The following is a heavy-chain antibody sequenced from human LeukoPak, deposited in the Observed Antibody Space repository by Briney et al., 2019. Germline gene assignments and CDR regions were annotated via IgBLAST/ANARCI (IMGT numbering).Heavy chain of an antibody. Sequence: ASVKVSCKASGGTFSSYTISWVRQAPGQGLEWMGRIIPILGIANYAQKFQGRVTITADKSTSTAYMELSSLRSEDTAVYYCVPQDDSSGYYDYWGPGTLVTVSS. D-gene: IGHD3-22*01. CDR2: IIPILGIA. CDR3: VPQDDSSGYYDY. V-gene: IGHV1-69*02. J-gene: IGHJ4*02. CDR1: GGTFSSYT.